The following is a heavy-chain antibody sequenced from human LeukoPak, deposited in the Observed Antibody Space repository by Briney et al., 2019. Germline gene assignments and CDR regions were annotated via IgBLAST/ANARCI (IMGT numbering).Heavy chain of an antibody. J-gene: IGHJ4*02. CDR3: AKVPYDYVWGSYLDH. CDR1: GFTFSSYA. V-gene: IGHV3-23*01. Sequence: GGSLRLSCAASGFTFSSYAMSWVRQAPGKGLEWVSAISGSGGSTYYADSVKGRFTISRDNSKNTLYLQMNSLRAEDTAVYYCAKVPYDYVWGSYLDHWGQGTLVTVSS. CDR2: ISGSGGST. D-gene: IGHD3-16*02.